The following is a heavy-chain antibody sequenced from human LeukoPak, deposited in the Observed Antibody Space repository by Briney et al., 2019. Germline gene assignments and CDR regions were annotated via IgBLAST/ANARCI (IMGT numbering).Heavy chain of an antibody. V-gene: IGHV1-3*01. D-gene: IGHD6-19*01. CDR3: ARAVQY. J-gene: IGHJ1*01. Sequence: GASVKVSCKTSGYTFSNSIIHWVRQAPGQGLEWMGWINPANGKTKSSQKFQDRVTMTRDTAASTVYLDLSGLNPGDTAVYFCARAVQYWGQGTQVTVSS. CDR1: GYTFSNSI. CDR2: INPANGKT.